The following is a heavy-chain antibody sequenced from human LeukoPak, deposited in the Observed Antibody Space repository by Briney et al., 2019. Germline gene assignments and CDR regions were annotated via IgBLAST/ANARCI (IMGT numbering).Heavy chain of an antibody. D-gene: IGHD6-13*01. CDR3: ARVAHSSWYGYFDY. J-gene: IGHJ4*02. Sequence: ASVKVSCKVSGYTLTELSMHWVRQAPGKGLEWMGGFDPEDGETIYAQKFQGRVTMTRDTSTSTVYMELSSLRSEDTAVYYCARVAHSSWYGYFDYWGQGTLVTVSS. V-gene: IGHV1-24*01. CDR2: FDPEDGET. CDR1: GYTLTELS.